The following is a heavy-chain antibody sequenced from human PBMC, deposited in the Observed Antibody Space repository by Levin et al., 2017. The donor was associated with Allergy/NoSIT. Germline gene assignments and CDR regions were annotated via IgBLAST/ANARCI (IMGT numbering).Heavy chain of an antibody. CDR1: GFTFSSFA. CDR3: VKVAWYTTGPTSGSAYDL. Sequence: GGSLRLSCSASGFTFSSFAMHWVRQAPGKRLEYVSAISSNGGSTYYADSVKGRFTISRDNSKNTLYLQMSSLTTEDTAVYYCVKVAWYTTGPTSGSAYDLWGQGTMVTVSS. V-gene: IGHV3-64D*06. D-gene: IGHD1-1*01. J-gene: IGHJ3*01. CDR2: ISSNGGST.